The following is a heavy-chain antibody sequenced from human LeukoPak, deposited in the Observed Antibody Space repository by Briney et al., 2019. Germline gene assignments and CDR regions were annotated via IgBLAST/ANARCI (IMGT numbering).Heavy chain of an antibody. CDR3: ASFNDILTGYSFDY. Sequence: ASVTVSCKASGYTFTGYYMHWVRQAPGQGLEWMGWINPNSGGTNYAQKFQGRVTMTRDTSISTAYMELSRLRSDDTAVYYCASFNDILTGYSFDYWGQGTLVTVSS. D-gene: IGHD3-9*01. CDR1: GYTFTGYY. CDR2: INPNSGGT. V-gene: IGHV1-2*02. J-gene: IGHJ4*02.